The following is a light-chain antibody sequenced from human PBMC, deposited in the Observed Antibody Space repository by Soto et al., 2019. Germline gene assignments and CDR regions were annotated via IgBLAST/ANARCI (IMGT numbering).Light chain of an antibody. CDR1: QSVSSS. V-gene: IGKV3-15*01. CDR2: GAS. Sequence: EIVMTQSPAILSVSPGERATLSCRASQSVSSSLAWYQQKPGQAPRLLIYGASTRAIGVPARFSGSGSGTAFTLTISSLQSEDLAVYYFKLHNNWPLITFGQGTRLDIK. J-gene: IGKJ5*01. CDR3: KLHNNWPLIT.